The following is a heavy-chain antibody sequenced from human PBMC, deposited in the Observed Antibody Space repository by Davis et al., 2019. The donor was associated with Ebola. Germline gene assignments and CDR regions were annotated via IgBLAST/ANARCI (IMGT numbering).Heavy chain of an antibody. CDR1: GFTFTTYW. CDR2: INQDGSAK. CDR3: ARDFGSGWFGPPFDF. Sequence: GESLKISCAASGFTFTTYWMSWVRQAPGKGLEWLANINQDGSAKQYVDSVKGRFTISRDNAKNSVYLQMNSLRPEDTALYYCARDFGSGWFGPPFDFWGQGTLVTVSS. V-gene: IGHV3-7*01. J-gene: IGHJ4*02. D-gene: IGHD6-19*01.